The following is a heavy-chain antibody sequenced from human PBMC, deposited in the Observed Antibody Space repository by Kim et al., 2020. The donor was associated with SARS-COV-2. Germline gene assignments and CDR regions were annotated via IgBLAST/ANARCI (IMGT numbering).Heavy chain of an antibody. D-gene: IGHD3-9*01. CDR2: IDWDDDK. V-gene: IGHV2-70*01. CDR3: ARMPYDILTGTYYAFDI. J-gene: IGHJ3*02. Sequence: SGPTLVNPTQTLTLTCTFSGFSLSTSGMCVSWIRQPPGKALEWLALIDWDDDKYYSTSLKTRLTISKDTSKNQVVLTMTNMDPVDTATYYCARMPYDILTGTYYAFDIWGQGTMVTVSS. CDR1: GFSLSTSGMC.